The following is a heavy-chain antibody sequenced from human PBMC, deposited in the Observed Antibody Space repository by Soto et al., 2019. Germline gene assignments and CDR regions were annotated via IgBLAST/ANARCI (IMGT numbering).Heavy chain of an antibody. CDR1: GLTFSSYG. V-gene: IGHV3-33*01. D-gene: IGHD5-18*01. CDR3: ARLLGGSSYGYFDY. CDR2: IWYDGSNK. Sequence: QVQLVESGGGVVQPGRSLRLSCEASGLTFSSYGMYWVRQAPGKGLEWVAVIWYDGSNKYYADSVKGRFTISRDNSQNTLYLQMNSLGADDTAGYYCARLLGGSSYGYFDYWGQGTLVTVSS. J-gene: IGHJ4*02.